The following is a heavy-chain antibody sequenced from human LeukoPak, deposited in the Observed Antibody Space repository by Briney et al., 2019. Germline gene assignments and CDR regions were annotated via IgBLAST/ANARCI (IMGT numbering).Heavy chain of an antibody. V-gene: IGHV3-7*01. D-gene: IGHD1-1*01. CDR2: INRDGSEK. Sequence: GGSLRLSCVASGFPSSGYSMTWVRQAPGKGLAWVANINRDGSEKLYVDSVKGRFTISRDNAQNSLYLQMNSLRAEDTAVYYCARPGATTGPWWFHDVWGRGTLVSVSS. J-gene: IGHJ2*01. CDR1: GFPSSGYS. CDR3: ARPGATTGPWWFHDV.